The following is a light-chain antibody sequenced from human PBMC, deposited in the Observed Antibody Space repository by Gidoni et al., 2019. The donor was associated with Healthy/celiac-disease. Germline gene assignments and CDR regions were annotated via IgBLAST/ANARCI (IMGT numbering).Light chain of an antibody. V-gene: IGLV1-47*01. Sequence: QSVLTQPPSASGTPGQRVTISCSGRSSNIGSNYVYWYQQRPGTPPKLLIYRNNPRPSGVPDRFSGAKSGTSASLAISGLRSEDEADYYCAAWDDSLSARVVFGGGTKLTVL. CDR1: SSNIGSNY. J-gene: IGLJ2*01. CDR3: AAWDDSLSARVV. CDR2: RNN.